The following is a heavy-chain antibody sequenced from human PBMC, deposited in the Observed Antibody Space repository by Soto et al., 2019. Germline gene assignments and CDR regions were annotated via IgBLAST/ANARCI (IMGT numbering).Heavy chain of an antibody. D-gene: IGHD4-4*01. CDR2: ISSSSSYI. CDR1: GFTFSSYS. CDR3: ARAPSYSNYDWFDP. J-gene: IGHJ5*02. Sequence: GGSLRLSCAASGFTFSSYSMNWVRQAPGKGLEWVSSISSSSSYIYYADSVKGRFTISRDNAKNSLYLQMNSLRAEDTAVYYCARAPSYSNYDWFDPWGQGTLVTVSS. V-gene: IGHV3-21*01.